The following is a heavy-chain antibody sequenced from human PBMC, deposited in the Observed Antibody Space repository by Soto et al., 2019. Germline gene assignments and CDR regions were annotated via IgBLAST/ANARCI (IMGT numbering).Heavy chain of an antibody. CDR1: GGSISPYY. J-gene: IGHJ5*02. Sequence: QVQLQESGPGLVKPSETLSLTCTVSGGSISPYYWSWIRQSPGKGLEWIGYIHYSGSTNYNPSLKRRVTISVDTSKKQSSMKLRFVTAADTAVYYCARLQAVAGTGDWFDPWGQGTLVTVST. CDR2: IHYSGST. D-gene: IGHD6-19*01. CDR3: ARLQAVAGTGDWFDP. V-gene: IGHV4-59*08.